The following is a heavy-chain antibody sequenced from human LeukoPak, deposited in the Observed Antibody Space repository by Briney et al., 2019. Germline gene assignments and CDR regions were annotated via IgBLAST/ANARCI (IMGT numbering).Heavy chain of an antibody. D-gene: IGHD5-18*01. CDR3: ARRDPGDTAIGNWFDP. Sequence: PSETLPLTCAVSGYSISDGYYWGWIRQPPGKGLEWIGSIYHNGSTYYNPSLKSRVTISVDTSKNHFSLNLNSLTAADTAVYYCARRDPGDTAIGNWFDPWGQGTLVTVSS. CDR2: IYHNGST. CDR1: GYSISDGYY. V-gene: IGHV4-38-2*01. J-gene: IGHJ5*02.